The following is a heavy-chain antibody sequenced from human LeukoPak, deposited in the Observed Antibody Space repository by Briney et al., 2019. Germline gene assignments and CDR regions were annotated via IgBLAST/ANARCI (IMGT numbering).Heavy chain of an antibody. CDR1: GYTFSGYY. CDR2: INPNNGGT. CDR3: ARDSTGGSYDY. V-gene: IGHV1-2*02. D-gene: IGHD3-16*01. Sequence: ASVKVSCKASGYTFSGYYMQWVRQAPGQGLEWMGWINPNNGGTNYAQKFQGRVTMTRDMSTSTVYTELSSLRSEDTAVYYCARDSTGGSYDYWGQGTLVTVSS. J-gene: IGHJ4*02.